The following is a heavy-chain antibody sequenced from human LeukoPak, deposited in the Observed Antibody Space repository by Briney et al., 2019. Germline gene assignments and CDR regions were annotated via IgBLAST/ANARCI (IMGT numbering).Heavy chain of an antibody. Sequence: SETLSLTCAVYGGSFSGYYWSWIRQPPGKGLEWIGEINHSGSTNYNPSLKSRVTISVDTSKNQFSLKLSSVTAADTAVYYCARFGGSSWFGALFFFDYWGQGTLVTVSS. CDR1: GGSFSGYY. J-gene: IGHJ4*02. CDR2: INHSGST. D-gene: IGHD6-13*01. V-gene: IGHV4-34*01. CDR3: ARFGGSSWFGALFFFDY.